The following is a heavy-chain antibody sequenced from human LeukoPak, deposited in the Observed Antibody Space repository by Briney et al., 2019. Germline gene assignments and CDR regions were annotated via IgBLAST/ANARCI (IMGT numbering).Heavy chain of an antibody. CDR3: AKVTWESRPPDCNS. CDR1: GFSVSVYY. CDR2: IRGSGDTA. V-gene: IGHV3-23*01. Sequence: GGSLRLSCAVSGFSVSVYYMTWVRQAPGKGLEWVSAIRGSGDTALYADSVKGRFAISRDNFKNIVYLEMNSLRAEDTATYYCAKVTWESRPPDCNSWGPGTLVTVSS. D-gene: IGHD6-6*01. J-gene: IGHJ4*02.